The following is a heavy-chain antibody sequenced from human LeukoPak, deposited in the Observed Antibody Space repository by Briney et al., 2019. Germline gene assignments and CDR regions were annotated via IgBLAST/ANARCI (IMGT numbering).Heavy chain of an antibody. CDR1: GFAFSSYS. Sequence: PGGSLRLSCAASGFAFSSYSMHWVRQAPGKGLEWVSSISSSSSSYSYTYYADSVKGRFTISRDNSKNTLYLQMNSLRAEDTAVYYCAKDRSGSSWYSLAFDIWGQGTMVTVSS. CDR3: AKDRSGSSWYSLAFDI. V-gene: IGHV3-21*04. D-gene: IGHD6-13*01. CDR2: ISSSSSSYSYT. J-gene: IGHJ3*02.